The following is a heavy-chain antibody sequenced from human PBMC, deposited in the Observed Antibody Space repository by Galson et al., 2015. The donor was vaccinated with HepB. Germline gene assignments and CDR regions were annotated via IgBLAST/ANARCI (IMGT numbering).Heavy chain of an antibody. CDR3: TKDYGLLTYGLLDSFDV. CDR2: ISGSGGSV. Sequence: SLRLSCAASGFTFNKYAMSWVRQAPGKGLEWVATISGSGGSVYFAEAVRGRFSIFRDNHKNTTALRMTSLRLEDTALYFCTKDYGLLTYGLLDSFDVWGQGTMVAVSS. V-gene: IGHV3-23*01. J-gene: IGHJ3*01. CDR1: GFTFNKYA. D-gene: IGHD3-9*01.